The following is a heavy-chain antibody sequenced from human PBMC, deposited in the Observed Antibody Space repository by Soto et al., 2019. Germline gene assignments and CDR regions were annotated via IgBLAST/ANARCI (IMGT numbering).Heavy chain of an antibody. Sequence: QVRLQESGPGLVKPSETLSLTCSVSGGSINGHYWSWLRQSPGDRPEYIGCAYYDGSTDYSPSLKSRVNISVDTSKNQFSLSLRSATVADSAVYFCARGRNWFHPWGQGARVSVAS. CDR2: AYYDGST. V-gene: IGHV4-59*11. CDR1: GGSINGHY. J-gene: IGHJ5*02. CDR3: ARGRNWFHP.